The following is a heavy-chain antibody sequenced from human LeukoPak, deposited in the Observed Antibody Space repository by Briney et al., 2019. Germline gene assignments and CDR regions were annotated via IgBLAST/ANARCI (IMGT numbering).Heavy chain of an antibody. CDR2: ISVYNGNT. D-gene: IGHD1-26*01. J-gene: IGHJ4*02. CDR1: GYTFTNYG. Sequence: ASVKVSCEASGYTFTNYGISWVRQAPGQGLEWLGWISVYNGNTNYAQKFQGRVIMTTDTSTSTAYMELRSLTSDDTAVYYCATVDSESYFDYWGQGTLVTVSS. CDR3: ATVDSESYFDY. V-gene: IGHV1-18*01.